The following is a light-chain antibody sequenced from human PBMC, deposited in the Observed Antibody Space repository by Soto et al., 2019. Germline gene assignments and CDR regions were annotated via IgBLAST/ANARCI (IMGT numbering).Light chain of an antibody. CDR3: MQGTLWPRT. V-gene: IGKV2-30*01. Sequence: DVVMTQSPLSLPVTLGQPASISCRSSQSLVYSDGNTYLNWFQQRPGQSPRRLIYKVSNRDAGVPVRFSGSGSGTDFTLKISRVEAEDVGVYYCMQGTLWPRTFGQGTKLEIK. J-gene: IGKJ2*01. CDR1: QSLVYSDGNTY. CDR2: KVS.